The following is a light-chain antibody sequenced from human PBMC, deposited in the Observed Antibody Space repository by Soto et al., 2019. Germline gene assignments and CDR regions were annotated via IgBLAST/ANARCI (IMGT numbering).Light chain of an antibody. CDR2: QVT. V-gene: IGLV2-14*01. CDR1: DNDVGGYEF. J-gene: IGLJ3*02. Sequence: QSALTQSASVSGSPGQSITISCTGTDNDVGGYEFVSWYQQHPGRAPKLLIHQVTIRLSGISSRFSGSKSGNTASLTITGLQPQDEAMYFCCSHSTSIAWVFGGGTQLTVL. CDR3: CSHSTSIAWV.